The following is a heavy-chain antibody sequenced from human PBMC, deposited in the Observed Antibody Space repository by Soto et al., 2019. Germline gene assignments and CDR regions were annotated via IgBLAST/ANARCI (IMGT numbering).Heavy chain of an antibody. V-gene: IGHV3-33*01. CDR2: IWYDGSEK. CDR3: ARQSLGNILLRGLDY. J-gene: IGHJ4*02. CDR1: GFTFSDYG. Sequence: QLQLVESGGGVVQPGRSLRLCCAASGFTFSDYGMHWVRQAPGKGLEWVAVIWYDGSEKYYADSVKGRFTISRDNSKNTLYLQMNSLRAEDTAVYYCARQSLGNILLRGLDYWGQGALVTVSS. D-gene: IGHD1-26*01.